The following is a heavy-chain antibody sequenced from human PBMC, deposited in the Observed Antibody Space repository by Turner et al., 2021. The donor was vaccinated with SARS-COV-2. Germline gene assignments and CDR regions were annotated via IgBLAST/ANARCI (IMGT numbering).Heavy chain of an antibody. V-gene: IGHV4-39*01. CDR1: GGSISSSSYY. J-gene: IGHJ6*02. Sequence: QLQLQESGPGLVKPSETLSLPCTVSGGSISSSSYYWGWIRQPPGKGLEWIGTIYYSGSTYYNPSLKSRVTISVDTSKNQFSLKLSSVTAADTAVYYCASESVLRFLEWLSSGPYYGMDVWGQGTTVTVSS. D-gene: IGHD3-3*01. CDR3: ASESVLRFLEWLSSGPYYGMDV. CDR2: IYYSGST.